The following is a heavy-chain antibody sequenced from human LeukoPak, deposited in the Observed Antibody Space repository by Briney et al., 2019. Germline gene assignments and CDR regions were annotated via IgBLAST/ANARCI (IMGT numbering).Heavy chain of an antibody. Sequence: PGRSLRLSCAASGFTFSSYGMHWVRQAPGKGLEWVAVISYDGSNKYYADSVKGRFTISRDNSKNTLYLQMNSLRAEDTAVYYCAKESRASSSWYVATGNYFDYWGQGTLVTASS. D-gene: IGHD6-13*01. CDR1: GFTFSSYG. CDR3: AKESRASSSWYVATGNYFDY. J-gene: IGHJ4*02. V-gene: IGHV3-30*18. CDR2: ISYDGSNK.